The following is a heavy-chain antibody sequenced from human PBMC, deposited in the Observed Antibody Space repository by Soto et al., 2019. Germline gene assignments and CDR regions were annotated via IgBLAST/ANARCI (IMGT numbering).Heavy chain of an antibody. CDR3: AAHYGDYDGYFDY. J-gene: IGHJ4*02. CDR2: IVVGSGNT. Sequence: ASVKVSCKASGFTFTSSAMQWVRQARGQRLEWIGWIVVGSGNTNYAQKSQERVTITRDMSTSTAYMELSSLRSEDTAVYYCAAHYGDYDGYFDYWGQGTLVTVSS. D-gene: IGHD4-17*01. V-gene: IGHV1-58*02. CDR1: GFTFTSSA.